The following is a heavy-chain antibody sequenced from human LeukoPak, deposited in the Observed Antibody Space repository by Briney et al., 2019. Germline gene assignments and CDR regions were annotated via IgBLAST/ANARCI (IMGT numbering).Heavy chain of an antibody. V-gene: IGHV4-39*07. Sequence: PSETLSLTCTVSGGSISSSSYYWGWIRQPPGKGLEWIGSIYYSGSTNYNPSLKSRVTMSVDTSKNQFSLKLSSVTAADTAVYYCARDTVWNGAFDIWGQGTMVTVSS. CDR1: GGSISSSSYY. J-gene: IGHJ3*02. D-gene: IGHD1-1*01. CDR3: ARDTVWNGAFDI. CDR2: IYYSGST.